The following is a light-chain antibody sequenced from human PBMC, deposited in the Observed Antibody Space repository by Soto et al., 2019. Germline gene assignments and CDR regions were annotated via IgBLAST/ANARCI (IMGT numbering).Light chain of an antibody. V-gene: IGKV3-11*01. Sequence: IVLTQSPGTLSLSPGERATLSCRASQGVYTYLAWYQQKPGPAPRLLIYDASNRATGIPDRFSGSGSGTDLSITISRLEPEDFEVDYCQQRSNWPITFGQGTKVDIK. CDR1: QGVYTY. CDR3: QQRSNWPIT. J-gene: IGKJ1*01. CDR2: DAS.